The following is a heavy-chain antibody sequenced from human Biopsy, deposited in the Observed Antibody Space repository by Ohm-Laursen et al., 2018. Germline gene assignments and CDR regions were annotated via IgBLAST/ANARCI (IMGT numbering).Heavy chain of an antibody. CDR3: AGVRGDYYYGMDV. CDR2: ISRSSSTI. J-gene: IGHJ6*02. CDR1: GFTFSNYR. V-gene: IGHV3-48*01. Sequence: LSLTCAASGFTFSNYRMNWVRQAPGKGLEWVSYISRSSSTIRYTDSVKGRFTISRDNAKNSLYLQMNSLRAEDTAVYYCAGVRGDYYYGMDVWGQGTTVTVSS. D-gene: IGHD3-16*01.